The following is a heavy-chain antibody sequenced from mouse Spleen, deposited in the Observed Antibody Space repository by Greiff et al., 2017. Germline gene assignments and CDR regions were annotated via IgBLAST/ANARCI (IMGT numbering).Heavy chain of an antibody. V-gene: IGHV1-7*01. Sequence: VQLQQSGAELAKPGASVKLSCKASGYTFTSYWMHWVKQRPGQGLEWIGYIYPSSGYTKYNQKFKDKATLTADTSSRTAYMKLSSLTYEGSAVYYCASEEGFIATVVGYFDVWGTGTTVTVSS. J-gene: IGHJ1*03. D-gene: IGHD1-1*01. CDR2: IYPSSGYT. CDR3: ASEEGFIATVVGYFDV. CDR1: GYTFTSYW.